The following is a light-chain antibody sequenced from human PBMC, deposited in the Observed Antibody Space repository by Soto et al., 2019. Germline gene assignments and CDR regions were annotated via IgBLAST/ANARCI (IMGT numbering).Light chain of an antibody. J-gene: IGKJ1*01. CDR2: AAS. CDR3: QQYTYWPRT. V-gene: IGKV3-15*01. Sequence: EIVMSQSPATLSVSPGERVTLSCRASQSVSSSLAWYRQKPGQAPRLLIYAASTRATGIPARFTGSGSGTEFTLTISSLQSEDFAFYYFQQYTYWPRTFGQGTKVEIK. CDR1: QSVSSS.